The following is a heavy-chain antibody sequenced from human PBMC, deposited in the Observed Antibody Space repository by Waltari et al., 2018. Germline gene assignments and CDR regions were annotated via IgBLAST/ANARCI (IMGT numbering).Heavy chain of an antibody. D-gene: IGHD3-22*01. J-gene: IGHJ4*02. V-gene: IGHV3-23*01. CDR2: ISGSGGST. CDR1: GFTFSSYA. Sequence: VQLLESGGGLVQPGGSLRLSCAASGFTFSSYAMSWVRQAPGKGLEWVSAISGSGGSTYYADSVKGRFTLSRDNSKNTLYLQMNSLRAEDTAVYYCAKDRGQYYDDSSGYYQYFDYWGQGTLVTVSS. CDR3: AKDRGQYYDDSSGYYQYFDY.